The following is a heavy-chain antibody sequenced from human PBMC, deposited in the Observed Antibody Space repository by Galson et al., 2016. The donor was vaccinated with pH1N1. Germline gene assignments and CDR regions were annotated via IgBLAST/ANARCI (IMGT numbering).Heavy chain of an antibody. CDR2: ISGSGDIT. D-gene: IGHD3-10*01. J-gene: IGHJ6*03. CDR1: GFTFSSFA. CDR3: AKGGDYFASGPFSYMDV. V-gene: IGHV3-23*01. Sequence: SLRLSCAASGFTFSSFAMTWVRQAPGKGLDWVSTISGSGDITNFGDSVKGRFTISRDNSKNTLYLEMNSRRAEDSAVYFCAKGGDYFASGPFSYMDVWGKGTPVTVSS.